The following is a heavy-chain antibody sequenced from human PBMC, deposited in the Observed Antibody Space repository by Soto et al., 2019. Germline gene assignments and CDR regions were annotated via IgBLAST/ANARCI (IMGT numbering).Heavy chain of an antibody. J-gene: IGHJ4*02. CDR3: AKGEQLWEPWDH. CDR1: GLAFSNYA. D-gene: IGHD5-18*01. V-gene: IGHV3-23*01. Sequence: PGGSLRLSCAASGLAFSNYAISWVRQAPGKGLEWVSTISASGYSAYYGGAVKGRFTTSRDNSKSTLYLQMNRLRADDTAVYYCAKGEQLWEPWDHWGQGTQVTVSS. CDR2: ISASGYSA.